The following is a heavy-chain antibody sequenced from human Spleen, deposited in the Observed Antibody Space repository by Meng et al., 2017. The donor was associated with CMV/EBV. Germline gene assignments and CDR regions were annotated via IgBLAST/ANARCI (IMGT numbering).Heavy chain of an antibody. CDR3: AKDRAPAATTPKPSDY. Sequence: GGSLRLSCAASGFTFDDYAMHWVRQAPGKGLEWVAFIRYDGSNKYYADSVKGRFTISRDNSKNTLYLQMNSLRAEDTAVYYCAKDRAPAATTPKPSDYWGQGTLVTVSS. J-gene: IGHJ4*02. V-gene: IGHV3-30*02. D-gene: IGHD2-2*01. CDR2: IRYDGSNK. CDR1: GFTFDDYA.